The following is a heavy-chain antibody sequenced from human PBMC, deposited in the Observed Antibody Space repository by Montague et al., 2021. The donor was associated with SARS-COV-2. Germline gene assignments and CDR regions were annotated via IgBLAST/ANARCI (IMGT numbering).Heavy chain of an antibody. CDR1: GASISSYY. CDR3: ARVFPRWLQFDPYFDY. CDR2: IYYSGST. Sequence: SETLSLTCTVSGASISSYYWSWIRQPPGKGLEWIGYIYYSGSTNYNPSLKSRVTIPVDTSKNQFSLKLSSVTAADTAVYYCARVFPRWLQFDPYFDYWGQGTLVTVSS. V-gene: IGHV4-59*01. J-gene: IGHJ4*02. D-gene: IGHD5-24*01.